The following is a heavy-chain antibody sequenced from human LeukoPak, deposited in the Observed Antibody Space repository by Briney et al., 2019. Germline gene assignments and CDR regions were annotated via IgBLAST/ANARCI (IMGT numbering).Heavy chain of an antibody. CDR2: ISSSSSYI. CDR3: ARVPHLEDFGFDY. D-gene: IGHD2-15*01. CDR1: GFTFSSYW. V-gene: IGHV3-21*01. J-gene: IGHJ4*02. Sequence: PGGSLRLSCAASGFTFSSYWMSWVRQAPGKGLEWVSSISSSSSYIYYADSVKGRFTISRDNAKNSLYLQMNSLRAEDTAVYYCARVPHLEDFGFDYWGQGTLVTVSS.